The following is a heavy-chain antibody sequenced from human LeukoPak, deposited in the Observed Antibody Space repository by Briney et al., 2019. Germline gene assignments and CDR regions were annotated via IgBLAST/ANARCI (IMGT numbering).Heavy chain of an antibody. CDR1: GFTFSDYY. D-gene: IGHD6-13*01. V-gene: IGHV3-30*18. Sequence: PGGSLRLSCAASGFTFSDYYMSWIRQAPGKGLEWVAVIASDGNDKHLADSVKGRFTISRDNSRNTLYLQMNSLRTEDTAVYYCAKDGAMAAAGYYFDYWGQGTPVTVSS. CDR2: IASDGNDK. CDR3: AKDGAMAAAGYYFDY. J-gene: IGHJ4*02.